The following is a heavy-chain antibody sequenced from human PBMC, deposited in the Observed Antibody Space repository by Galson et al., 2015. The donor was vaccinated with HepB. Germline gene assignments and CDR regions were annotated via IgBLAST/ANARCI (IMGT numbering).Heavy chain of an antibody. V-gene: IGHV3-11*06. D-gene: IGHD3-10*01. CDR3: ASDLDGSGSFYNMLAY. J-gene: IGHJ4*02. CDR1: GFTFSDYY. Sequence: SLRLSCAASGFTFSDYYMAWIRQAPGKGLEWLSYISSSSLYTNYADSVKGRFSVSRDNSRDTVYLQMNGLRPEDTAVYFCASDLDGSGSFYNMLAYWGQGIMVTVSS. CDR2: ISSSSLYT.